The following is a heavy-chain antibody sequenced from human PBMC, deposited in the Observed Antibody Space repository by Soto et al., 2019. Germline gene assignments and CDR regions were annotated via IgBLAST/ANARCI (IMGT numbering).Heavy chain of an antibody. Sequence: GASVKVSCKASGYTFTSYAMHWVRQAPGQRLEWMGWINAGNGNTKYSQKFQGRVTITRDTSASTAYMELSSLRSEDTAVYYCVRDRIGYCSGGSCYTNWYFDLWGRGTLVTVSS. CDR3: VRDRIGYCSGGSCYTNWYFDL. J-gene: IGHJ2*01. D-gene: IGHD2-15*01. CDR2: INAGNGNT. V-gene: IGHV1-3*01. CDR1: GYTFTSYA.